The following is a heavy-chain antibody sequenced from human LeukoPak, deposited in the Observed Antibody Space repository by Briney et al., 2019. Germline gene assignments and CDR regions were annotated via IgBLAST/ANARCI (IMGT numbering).Heavy chain of an antibody. J-gene: IGHJ6*03. CDR1: GFTFSSYW. CDR2: IKQDGSEK. V-gene: IGHV3-7*01. CDR3: ARGSSSSSGLYYYYYMDV. D-gene: IGHD6-6*01. Sequence: PGGSLRLSCAASGFTFSSYWMSWVRQAPGKGLEWVANIKQDGSEKYYVDSVKGRFTISRDNAKNSLYLQMNSLRAEDTAVHYCARGSSSSSGLYYYYYMDVWGKGTTVTVS.